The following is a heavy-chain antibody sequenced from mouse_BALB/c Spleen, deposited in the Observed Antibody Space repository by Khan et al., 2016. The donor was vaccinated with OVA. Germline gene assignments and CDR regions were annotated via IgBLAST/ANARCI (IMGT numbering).Heavy chain of an antibody. D-gene: IGHD3-1*01. V-gene: IGHV3-6*02. Sequence: EVQLQESGPGLVKPSQSLSLTCSVTGYSITSGYFWNWIRQFPGNKLEWMGYIRYDGHSNYNPSLKNRISITRDTSKNQFFLKLNSVPPEDTATYYCARGGSSGPAWFAYWGQGTLVTVSA. CDR1: GYSITSGYF. CDR3: ARGGSSGPAWFAY. CDR2: IRYDGHS. J-gene: IGHJ3*01.